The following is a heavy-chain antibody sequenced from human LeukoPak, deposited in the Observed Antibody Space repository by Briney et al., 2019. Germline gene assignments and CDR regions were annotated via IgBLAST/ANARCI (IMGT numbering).Heavy chain of an antibody. V-gene: IGHV3-7*01. CDR1: GFTFSSYG. Sequence: SGGSLRLSCAASGFTFSSYGMSWVRQAPGKGLEWVANIKQDGSEKYYVDSVKGRFTISRDNAKNSLYLQMNSLRAEDTAVYYCARGLRSSDYWGQGTLVTVSS. D-gene: IGHD4-17*01. J-gene: IGHJ4*02. CDR3: ARGLRSSDY. CDR2: IKQDGSEK.